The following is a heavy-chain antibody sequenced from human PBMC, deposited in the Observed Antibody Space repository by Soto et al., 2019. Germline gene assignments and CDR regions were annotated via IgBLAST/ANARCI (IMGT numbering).Heavy chain of an antibody. CDR2: IIPIFGTA. CDR1: GGTFSSYA. CDR3: ARFQGLVQGHYYYYSYGMDV. D-gene: IGHD6-19*01. Sequence: SVKVSCTASGGTFSSYAISWVRQAPGQGLEWMGGIIPIFGTANYAQKFQGRVTITADESTSTAYMELSSLRSEDTAGYYCARFQGLVQGHYYYYSYGMDVWGQGTTVTVPS. J-gene: IGHJ6*02. V-gene: IGHV1-69*13.